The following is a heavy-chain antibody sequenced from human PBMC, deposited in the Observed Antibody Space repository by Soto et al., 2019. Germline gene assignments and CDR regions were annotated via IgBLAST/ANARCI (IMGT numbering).Heavy chain of an antibody. Sequence: SETLSLTCTVSGASVTSGGYYWSWIRQPPGKGLEWIGFIIYNGATEYNPSLESRVTMSVDTSKNQFLLKLSSVTAADTAVYYCARTRNGGSWAAWFWGQGTLVTVSS. CDR3: ARTRNGGSWAAWF. CDR1: GASVTSGGYY. CDR2: IIYNGAT. J-gene: IGHJ4*02. D-gene: IGHD2-15*01. V-gene: IGHV4-61*08.